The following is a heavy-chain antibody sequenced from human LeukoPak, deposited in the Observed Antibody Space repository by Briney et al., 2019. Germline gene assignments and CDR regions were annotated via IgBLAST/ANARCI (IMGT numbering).Heavy chain of an antibody. V-gene: IGHV1-69*13. D-gene: IGHD2-2*01. J-gene: IGHJ3*02. CDR2: IIPIFGTA. Sequence: ASVKVSCKASGGTFSSYAISWVRQAPGQGLEWMGGIIPIFGTANYAQKFQGRVTITADESTSTAYMELSSLRSEDTAVYYCATERLVPGGPGPRGALDIWGQGTMVTVSS. CDR3: ATERLVPGGPGPRGALDI. CDR1: GGTFSSYA.